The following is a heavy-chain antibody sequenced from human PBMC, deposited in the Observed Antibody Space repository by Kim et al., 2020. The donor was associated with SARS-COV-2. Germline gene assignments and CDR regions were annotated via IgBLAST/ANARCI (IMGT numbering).Heavy chain of an antibody. D-gene: IGHD3-22*01. CDR3: AKDGHKSMIVVVEPPDY. V-gene: IGHV3-33*06. J-gene: IGHJ4*01. Sequence: VKGRFTISRDNSKNTLYLQMNSLRAEDTAVYYCAKDGHKSMIVVVEPPDYWGHGTLVTVAS.